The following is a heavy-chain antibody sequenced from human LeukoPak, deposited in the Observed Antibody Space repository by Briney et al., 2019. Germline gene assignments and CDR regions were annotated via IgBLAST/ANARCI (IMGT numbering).Heavy chain of an antibody. CDR3: ARDGTLRGDAFDI. CDR1: GGTFSSYA. Sequence: GASVKVSCKASGGTFSSYAISWVRQAPGQGLEWMGGIIPIFGTANYAQKFQGRVTITADESTSTAYMELSSLRSEDTAVYYCARDGTLRGDAFDIWGQGTMVTVSS. J-gene: IGHJ3*02. CDR2: IIPIFGTA. V-gene: IGHV1-69*13. D-gene: IGHD1-26*01.